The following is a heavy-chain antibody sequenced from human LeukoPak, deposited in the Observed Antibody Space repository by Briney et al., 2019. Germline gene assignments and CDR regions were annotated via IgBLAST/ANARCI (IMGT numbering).Heavy chain of an antibody. D-gene: IGHD3-10*01. CDR1: GYSFTSYW. Sequence: GESLKISCKGSGYSFTSYWIGWVRQMPGKGLEWVSNISSGGSTIYHADSVKGRFTISRDNAKNSLYLQMNSLRAEDTAVYYCARDRYYYGSGSLDPWGQGTLVTVSS. CDR3: ARDRYYYGSGSLDP. V-gene: IGHV3-48*04. CDR2: ISSGGSTI. J-gene: IGHJ5*02.